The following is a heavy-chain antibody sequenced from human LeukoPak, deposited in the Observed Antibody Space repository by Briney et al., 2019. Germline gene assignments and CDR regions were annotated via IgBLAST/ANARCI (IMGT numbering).Heavy chain of an antibody. V-gene: IGHV4-59*13. D-gene: IGHD6-13*01. CDR3: ARSIAAAGWFDA. J-gene: IGHJ5*02. CDR1: GGSISSYH. Sequence: PSETLSLTCTVSGGSISSYHWSWIRQPPGKGLEGIGYIYYSGSTNYNPSLKSRVTISVDTSKNQFSLKLSSVTAADTAVYYCARSIAAAGWFDAWGQGTMVTVSS. CDR2: IYYSGST.